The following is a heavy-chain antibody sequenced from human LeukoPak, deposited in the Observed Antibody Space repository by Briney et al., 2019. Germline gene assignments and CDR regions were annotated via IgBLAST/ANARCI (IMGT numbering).Heavy chain of an antibody. V-gene: IGHV4-59*08. CDR3: ARRPVTGPNWFDP. J-gene: IGHJ5*02. D-gene: IGHD2-21*02. CDR1: GGSISSNS. Sequence: SETLSLTRTVSGGSISSNSWTWIRQPPGKGLEWIGYISYSGSANYSPSLKSRATISVDTSKNEFSLKLSSVTAADTAVYYCARRPVTGPNWFDPWGQGTLVTVSS. CDR2: ISYSGSA.